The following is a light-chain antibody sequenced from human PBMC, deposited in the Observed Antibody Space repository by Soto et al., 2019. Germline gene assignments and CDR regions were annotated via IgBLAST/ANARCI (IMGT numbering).Light chain of an antibody. J-gene: IGKJ2*01. CDR3: QQYNSYSYT. CDR1: QSISSW. CDR2: DAS. V-gene: IGKV1-5*01. Sequence: DIQMTQSPSTLSASVGDRVTITCRASQSISSWLAWYQQKPGKAPKLLIYDASSLESGVPSRFSGSGSGTEFTLTISSXQPDDFATYHCQQYNSYSYTFGQGTKVDIK.